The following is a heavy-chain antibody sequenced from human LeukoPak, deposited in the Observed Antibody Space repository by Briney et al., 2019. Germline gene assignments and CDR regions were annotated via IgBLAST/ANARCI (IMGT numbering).Heavy chain of an antibody. CDR3: AKEGKYCSSTSCYLGRYYYYYMDV. CDR2: ISGSGGST. V-gene: IGHV3-23*01. CDR1: GFTFSSYA. D-gene: IGHD2-2*01. Sequence: GGSLRLSYAASGFTFSSYAMSWVRQAPGKGLEWVSAISGSGGSTYYADSVKGRFTISGDNSKSTLYLQMNSLRAEDTAVYYCAKEGKYCSSTSCYLGRYYYYYMDVWGKGTTVTVSS. J-gene: IGHJ6*03.